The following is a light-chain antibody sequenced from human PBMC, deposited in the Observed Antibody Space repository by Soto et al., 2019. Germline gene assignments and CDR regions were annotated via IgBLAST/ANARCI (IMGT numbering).Light chain of an antibody. CDR1: QSITTY. Sequence: DIEMTQSPSSLSASIGGRVTITCRASQSITTYLNWYQQKPGKAPKLLIFAASSLQSGVPSRFSGSGSGTDFTLTITNLQPEDFATYYCQQSNILPPTFGQGTKLEIK. CDR3: QQSNILPPT. V-gene: IGKV1-39*01. CDR2: AAS. J-gene: IGKJ2*01.